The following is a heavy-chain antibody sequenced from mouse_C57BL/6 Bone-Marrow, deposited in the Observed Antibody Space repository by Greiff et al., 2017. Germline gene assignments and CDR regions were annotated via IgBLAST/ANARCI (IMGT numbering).Heavy chain of an antibody. V-gene: IGHV2-5*01. CDR1: GFSLTSYG. CDR2: IWRGGST. CDR3: AGGYYAMDY. Sequence: QVQLQQSGPGLVQPSQSLSITCTVSGFSLTSYGVHWVRQSPGKGLEWLGVIWRGGSTDYNAAIMSRLSITKDNSKSQVFFKMDGLQADDTARYYCAGGYYAMDYWGQGTSVTVSS. J-gene: IGHJ4*01.